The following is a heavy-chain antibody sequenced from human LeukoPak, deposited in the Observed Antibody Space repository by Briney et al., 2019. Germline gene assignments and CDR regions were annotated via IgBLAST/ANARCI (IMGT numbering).Heavy chain of an antibody. CDR1: GFTFSSYW. CDR3: TRDDWFDP. CDR2: IRSKAYGGTT. J-gene: IGHJ5*02. Sequence: TGGSLRLSCAASGFTFSSYWMHWVRQAPGKGLEWVGFIRSKAYGGTTEYAASVKGRFTISRDDSKSIAYLQMNSLKTEDTAVYYCTRDDWFDPWGQGTLVTVSS. V-gene: IGHV3-49*04.